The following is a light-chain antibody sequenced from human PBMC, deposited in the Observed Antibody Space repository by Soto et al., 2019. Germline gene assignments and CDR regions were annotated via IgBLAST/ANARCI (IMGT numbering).Light chain of an antibody. Sequence: QSALTQPASVSGSPGQSITISCTGTSSDVGGYTYVSWYQQHPGKAPKLMISEVSNRPSGVSDRFSGSKSGNTASLTISGLQAEDEADYYCSSYAGSSTLVFGGGTKLTVL. CDR2: EVS. J-gene: IGLJ3*02. CDR1: SSDVGGYTY. CDR3: SSYAGSSTLV. V-gene: IGLV2-14*01.